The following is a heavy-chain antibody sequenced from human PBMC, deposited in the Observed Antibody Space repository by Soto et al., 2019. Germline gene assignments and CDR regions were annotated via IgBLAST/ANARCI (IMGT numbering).Heavy chain of an antibody. CDR1: GFTYSSHS. D-gene: IGHD2-2*01. V-gene: IGHV3-48*04. Sequence: GGSLRLSCAASGFTYSSHSMSWVRQAPGKGLEWVSYITSGAGSIYYADSVKGRFTISRDNAKNSLYLQMNSLRAEDTAVYYCARNLWTVPDYMDVWGKGTTVTVSS. CDR3: ARNLWTVPDYMDV. CDR2: ITSGAGSI. J-gene: IGHJ6*03.